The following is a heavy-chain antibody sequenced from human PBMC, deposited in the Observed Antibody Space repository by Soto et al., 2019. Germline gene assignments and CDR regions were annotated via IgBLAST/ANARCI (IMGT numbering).Heavy chain of an antibody. V-gene: IGHV3-30-3*01. Sequence: QVQLVESGGGVVQPGRSLRLSCAASGFTFSSYAMHWVRQAPGKGLEWVAVISYDGSKKYYADSVKGRFTISRDNSKNTLYLQMNSLRAEDTAVYYCAREGFYCISTSCYASGFDYWGQGTLVTVSS. J-gene: IGHJ4*02. D-gene: IGHD2-2*01. CDR3: AREGFYCISTSCYASGFDY. CDR1: GFTFSSYA. CDR2: ISYDGSKK.